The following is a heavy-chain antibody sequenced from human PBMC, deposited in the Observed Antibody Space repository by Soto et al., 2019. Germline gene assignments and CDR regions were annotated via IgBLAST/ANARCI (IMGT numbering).Heavy chain of an antibody. Sequence: SGPTLVNPTQPLTLTCTFSGFSLSTSGMCVSWIRQPPGKALEWLALIDWDDDKYYSTSLKTRLTISKDTSKNQVVLTMTNMDPVDTATYYCARTDYSNYYWYFDLWGRGTLVTVSS. CDR3: ARTDYSNYYWYFDL. D-gene: IGHD4-4*01. J-gene: IGHJ2*01. CDR1: GFSLSTSGMC. V-gene: IGHV2-70*01. CDR2: IDWDDDK.